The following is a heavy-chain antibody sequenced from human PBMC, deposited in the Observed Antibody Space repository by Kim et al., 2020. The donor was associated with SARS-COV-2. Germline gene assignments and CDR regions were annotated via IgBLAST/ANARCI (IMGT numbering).Heavy chain of an antibody. CDR1: GFTFSNAW. V-gene: IGHV3-15*01. Sequence: GGSLRLSCAASGFTFSNAWMSWVRQAPGKGLEWVGRIKSKTDGGTTDYAAPVKGRFTISRDDSKNTLYLQMNSLKTEDTAVYYCTTAYYDILTGYFDYWGQGTLVTVSS. CDR3: TTAYYDILTGYFDY. J-gene: IGHJ4*02. CDR2: IKSKTDGGTT. D-gene: IGHD3-9*01.